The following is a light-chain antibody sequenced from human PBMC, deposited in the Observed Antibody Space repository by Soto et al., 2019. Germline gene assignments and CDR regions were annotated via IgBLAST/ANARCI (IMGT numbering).Light chain of an antibody. V-gene: IGLV1-40*01. CDR3: QSYDSSLSGYVV. J-gene: IGLJ2*01. CDR1: RSNIEAGYD. Sequence: QSVLTQPPSVSGAPGQRVTISCTGSRSNIEAGYDVHWYQQLPGTAPKLLIYGNSNRPSGVPDRFSGSKSGTSASLAITGLQAEDEADYYCQSYDSSLSGYVVFGGGTKLTAL. CDR2: GNS.